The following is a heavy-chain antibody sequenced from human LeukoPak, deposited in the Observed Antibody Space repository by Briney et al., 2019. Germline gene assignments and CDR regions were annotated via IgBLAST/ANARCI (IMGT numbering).Heavy chain of an antibody. CDR1: GFPFSSYW. CDR2: IKRDGSEK. J-gene: IGHJ4*02. Sequence: GGSLRLSCVASGFPFSSYWMTWVRQAPGKGLEWVAYIKRDGSEKYYVDSVKGRFTISRDNSKNTLYPQMNSLRAEDTAVYYCARDRGHPRYGDRLDYWGQGTLVTVSS. V-gene: IGHV3-7*01. CDR3: ARDRGHPRYGDRLDY. D-gene: IGHD4-17*01.